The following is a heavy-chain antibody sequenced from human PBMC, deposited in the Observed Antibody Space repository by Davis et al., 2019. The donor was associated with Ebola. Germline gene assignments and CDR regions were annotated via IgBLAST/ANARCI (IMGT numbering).Heavy chain of an antibody. CDR2: TYYRSKWFV. CDR1: GDSVSRNTAA. D-gene: IGHD3-22*01. J-gene: IGHJ4*02. CDR3: ARDPPYDQGYDY. V-gene: IGHV6-1*01. Sequence: SQTLSLTCAISGDSVSRNTAAWNWIRQPPSRGLEWLGRTYYRSKWFVDYAVSVKSRITINSDTSKNQFSLQLSSVTPEDTAVYYCARDPPYDQGYDYWGQGILVTVSS.